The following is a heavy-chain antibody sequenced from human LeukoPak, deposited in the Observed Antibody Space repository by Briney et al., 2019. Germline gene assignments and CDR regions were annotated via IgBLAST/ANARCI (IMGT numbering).Heavy chain of an antibody. D-gene: IGHD6-13*01. CDR1: GGSISSGGYS. CDR2: IYHSGST. Sequence: PSETLSLTCAVSGGSISSGGYSWSWIRQPPGKGLEWIGYIYHSGSTYYNPSLKSRVTISVDTSKDQFSLKLSSVTAADTAVYYCARHPNPFSSPTRWYRHQYFDYWGQGTLVTVSS. V-gene: IGHV4-30-2*03. CDR3: ARHPNPFSSPTRWYRHQYFDY. J-gene: IGHJ4*02.